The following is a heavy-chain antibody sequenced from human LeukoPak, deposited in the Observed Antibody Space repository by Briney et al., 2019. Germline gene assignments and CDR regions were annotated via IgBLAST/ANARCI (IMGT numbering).Heavy chain of an antibody. CDR2: ISSSSSYI. D-gene: IGHD3-22*01. CDR3: ARDYYDSSGYYRY. J-gene: IGHJ4*02. CDR1: GFTFSSYS. Sequence: GGSLRLSCAASGFTFSSYSMNWVRQAPGKGMEWVSAISSSSSYIYYAGSVKGRFTISRDNAKNTLYLQMNSLRAEDTAVYYCARDYYDSSGYYRYWGQGTLVTVSS. V-gene: IGHV3-21*01.